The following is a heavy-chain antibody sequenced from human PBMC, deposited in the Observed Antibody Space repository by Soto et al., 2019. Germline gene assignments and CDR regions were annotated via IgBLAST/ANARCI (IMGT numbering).Heavy chain of an antibody. J-gene: IGHJ5*02. CDR1: GGSFSGYY. D-gene: IGHD2-2*01. Sequence: SETLSLTCAVYGGSFSGYYWSWIRQPPGKGLEWIGEINHSGSTNYNPSLKSRVTISVDTSKNQFSLKLSSVTAADTAVYYCARGRRDTVVVPAADGWFDPWGQGPLVTVSS. V-gene: IGHV4-34*01. CDR2: INHSGST. CDR3: ARGRRDTVVVPAADGWFDP.